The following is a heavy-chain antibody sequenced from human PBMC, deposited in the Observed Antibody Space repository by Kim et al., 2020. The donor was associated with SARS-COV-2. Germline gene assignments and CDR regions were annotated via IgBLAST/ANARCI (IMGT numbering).Heavy chain of an antibody. CDR2: ISEDSSAT. D-gene: IGHD3-16*01. V-gene: IGHV3-23*01. CDR3: GRDNPKLYVDINY. Sequence: GGSLRLSCAASGFPFSNYGMNWVRQTPGKGLEWVASISEDSSATYYADSVKGRFTISRDTSNPLFLQMSSLRVDDPALYYFGRDNPKLYVDINYRGPGT. J-gene: IGHJ4*01. CDR1: GFPFSNYG.